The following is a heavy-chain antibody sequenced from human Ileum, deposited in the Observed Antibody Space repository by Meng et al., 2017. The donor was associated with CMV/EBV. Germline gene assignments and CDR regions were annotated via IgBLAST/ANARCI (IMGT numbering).Heavy chain of an antibody. Sequence: SVKFSCKAPGGTFNNYAISWVRQAPGQGLEWMGGIIPLFVTSKYAQKFQGRVTITADESTSKAYMELSSLGSDNKAVYYCARVSFIIDEQYYAMDVWGHGTKVT. J-gene: IGHJ6*02. CDR1: GGTFNNYA. CDR3: ARVSFIIDEQYYAMDV. V-gene: IGHV1-69*13. CDR2: IIPLFVTS. D-gene: IGHD1/OR15-1a*01.